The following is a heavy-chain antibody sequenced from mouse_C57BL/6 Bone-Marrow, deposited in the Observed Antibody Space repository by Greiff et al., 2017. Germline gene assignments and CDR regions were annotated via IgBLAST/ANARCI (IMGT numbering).Heavy chain of an antibody. Sequence: QVQLQQPGAELVRPGSSVKLSCKASGYTFTSYWMDWVKQRPGQGLEWIGNIYPSDSETHYNQKFKDKATLTVDKSSSTAYMQLSSLTSEDSAVYYGARRAYYSNFLDYWGQGTTLTVSS. CDR2: IYPSDSET. V-gene: IGHV1-61*01. CDR3: ARRAYYSNFLDY. D-gene: IGHD2-5*01. CDR1: GYTFTSYW. J-gene: IGHJ2*01.